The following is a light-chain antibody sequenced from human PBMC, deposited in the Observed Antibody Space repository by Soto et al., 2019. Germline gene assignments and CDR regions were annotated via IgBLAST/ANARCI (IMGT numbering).Light chain of an antibody. Sequence: EVVMTQSPATLSVSPGERVTLSCRASESVHRNLAWYHQKPGQGPSLLIYYAYTRATGVPDRFTGSGSGTECTLTISSLQSEDFGVYHCQHSRNWTPTFGPGTKVEIK. CDR1: ESVHRN. V-gene: IGKV3-15*01. CDR3: QHSRNWTPT. J-gene: IGKJ3*01. CDR2: YAY.